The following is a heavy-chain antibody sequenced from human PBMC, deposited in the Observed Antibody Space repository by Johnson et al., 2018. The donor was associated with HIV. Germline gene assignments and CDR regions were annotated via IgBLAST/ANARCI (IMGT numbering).Heavy chain of an antibody. D-gene: IGHD1/OR15-1a*01. Sequence: QVQVVESGGGLVQPGRSLRLSCAASGFTFDDYAMHWVRQAPGKGLEWVAVISYDGSNKYYADSVKGRFTIPRDNSKNTMYLQMNSLKAEDTAVYYCATDLQNTHRDAVDIWGQGTMVTVSS. CDR2: ISYDGSNK. CDR1: GFTFDDYA. V-gene: IGHV3-30*04. J-gene: IGHJ3*02. CDR3: ATDLQNTHRDAVDI.